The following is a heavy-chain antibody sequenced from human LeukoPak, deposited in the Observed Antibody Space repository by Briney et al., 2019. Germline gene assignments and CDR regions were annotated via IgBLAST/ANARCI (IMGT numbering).Heavy chain of an antibody. V-gene: IGHV3-23*01. CDR2: ISGSGGTT. Sequence: LGGSLRLSCAASRFTLNTYATSWVRQAPGKGLEWVSAISGSGGTTSCADSVKGRFTISRDNSKNTLYLQMNSLRAEDTAVYYCAKPINTGWSWARGNDYWGQGTVVTVSS. J-gene: IGHJ4*02. CDR1: RFTLNTYA. CDR3: AKPINTGWSWARGNDY. D-gene: IGHD6-19*01.